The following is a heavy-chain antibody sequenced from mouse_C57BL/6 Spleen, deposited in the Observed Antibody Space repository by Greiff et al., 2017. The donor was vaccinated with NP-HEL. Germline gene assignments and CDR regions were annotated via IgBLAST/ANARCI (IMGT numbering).Heavy chain of an antibody. V-gene: IGHV1-66*01. CDR3: ARWGYYSNLYYFDY. J-gene: IGHJ2*01. D-gene: IGHD2-5*01. Sequence: VQLQQSGPELVKPGASVKISCKASGYSFTSYYIHWVKQRPGQGLEWIGWIYPGSGNTKYNEKFKGKATLTADTSSSTAYMQLSSLTSEDSAVYYCARWGYYSNLYYFDYWGQGTTLTVSS. CDR1: GYSFTSYY. CDR2: IYPGSGNT.